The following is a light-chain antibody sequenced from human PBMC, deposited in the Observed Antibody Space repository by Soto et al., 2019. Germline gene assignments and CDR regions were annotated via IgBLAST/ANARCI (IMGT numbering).Light chain of an antibody. Sequence: DIVMTQSPDSLAVSLGERATLSCRASPSVSSTYLGWYQQKPGQAPRLLIYGASSRATGIPDRFSGSGSGTDFTLTISSLEPDDVAVYYCQQYDTSPPMYTCGQGTKGDIK. CDR2: GAS. J-gene: IGKJ2*01. V-gene: IGKV3-20*01. CDR1: PSVSSTY. CDR3: QQYDTSPPMYT.